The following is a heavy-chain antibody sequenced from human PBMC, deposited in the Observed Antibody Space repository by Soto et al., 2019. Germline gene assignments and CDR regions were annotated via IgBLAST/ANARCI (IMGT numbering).Heavy chain of an antibody. D-gene: IGHD3-3*01. Sequence: ASVKVSCKVSGYTLTELSMHWVRQAPGKGLEWMGGFDPEDGETIYAQKFQGRVTMTEDTSTDTAYMELSSLRSEDTAVYYCATTSEIFGLMDYWGQGTLVTVSS. J-gene: IGHJ4*02. CDR1: GYTLTELS. V-gene: IGHV1-24*01. CDR3: ATTSEIFGLMDY. CDR2: FDPEDGET.